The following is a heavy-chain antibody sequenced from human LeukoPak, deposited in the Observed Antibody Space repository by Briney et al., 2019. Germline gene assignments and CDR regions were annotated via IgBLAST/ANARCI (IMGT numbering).Heavy chain of an antibody. Sequence: GASVKVSCKASGGTFSSYAISWVRQAPGQGLEWMGGIIPIFGTANYAQKFQGRVTITTDEFTSTAYMELSSLRSEDTAVYYCAREGPDEMFDYWGQGTLVTVSS. J-gene: IGHJ4*02. CDR3: AREGPDEMFDY. CDR2: IIPIFGTA. CDR1: GGTFSSYA. V-gene: IGHV1-69*05.